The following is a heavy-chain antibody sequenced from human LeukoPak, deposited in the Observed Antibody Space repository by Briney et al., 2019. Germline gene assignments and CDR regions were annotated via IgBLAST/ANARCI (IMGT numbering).Heavy chain of an antibody. J-gene: IGHJ5*02. V-gene: IGHV1-3*01. Sequence: ASVKVSCKASGYTFTSYAMHWVGQAPGQRLEWMGGINAGNGNTKYSQKFQGGVTITRDTSASTAYMELSSLRSEDTAVYYCASFSDMFDPWGQGTLVTVSS. CDR1: GYTFTSYA. CDR3: ASFSDMFDP. D-gene: IGHD2-15*01. CDR2: INAGNGNT.